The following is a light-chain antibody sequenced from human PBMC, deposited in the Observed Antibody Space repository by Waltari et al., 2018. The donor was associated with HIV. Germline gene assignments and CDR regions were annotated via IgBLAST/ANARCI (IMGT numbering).Light chain of an antibody. V-gene: IGKV1-12*01. Sequence: DIQMTQSPSSVSASVGDRVTITCRASQGISRWLAWYPQKPGKAPKLLIYAASTLQSGVPSSFSGTGSGTDFTLTISSLQPEDFATYYCQQANSFPLTFGGGTKVEIK. CDR3: QQANSFPLT. CDR2: AAS. J-gene: IGKJ4*01. CDR1: QGISRW.